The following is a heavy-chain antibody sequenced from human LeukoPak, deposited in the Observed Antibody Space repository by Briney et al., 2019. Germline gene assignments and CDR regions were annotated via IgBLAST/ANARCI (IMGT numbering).Heavy chain of an antibody. V-gene: IGHV3-23*01. Sequence: TGGSLRLSCAASGFTFNTYSMNWARQAPGKGLEWVSTISDSGGGTYYADSVKGRFTISRDSSKNTLYLQMNSLRADDTAVYYCDGADFWGQGTLVTVPS. CDR2: ISDSGGGT. CDR1: GFTFNTYS. CDR3: DGADF. J-gene: IGHJ4*02.